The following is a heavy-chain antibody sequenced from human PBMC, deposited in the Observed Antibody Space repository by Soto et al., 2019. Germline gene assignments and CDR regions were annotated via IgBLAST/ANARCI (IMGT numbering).Heavy chain of an antibody. CDR1: GFTFSSYA. D-gene: IGHD2-8*01. CDR2: ISGSGGST. V-gene: IGHV3-23*01. CDR3: AKSPEVVLMVYAPEYYFDY. Sequence: EVQLLESGGGLVQPGGSLRLSCAASGFTFSSYAMSWVRQAPGKGLEWVSAISGSGGSTYYADSVKGRFTISRDNSKNTLYLQMNSLRAEDTAVYYCAKSPEVVLMVYAPEYYFDYWGQGTLVTVSS. J-gene: IGHJ4*02.